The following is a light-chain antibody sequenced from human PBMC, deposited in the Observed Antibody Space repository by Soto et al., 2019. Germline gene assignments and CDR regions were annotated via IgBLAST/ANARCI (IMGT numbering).Light chain of an antibody. V-gene: IGKV3-20*01. CDR1: QSVASNS. Sequence: EIVLTQSPDTLSLSPGERVTLSCRASQSVASNSLAWYQQKPGQAPRLLIYHTFSRPSGIPDRFSGGGSGTDFTLTISRLEPEDFAVYYCQQYDYSRTFGQGTRVEIK. CDR2: HTF. J-gene: IGKJ1*01. CDR3: QQYDYSRT.